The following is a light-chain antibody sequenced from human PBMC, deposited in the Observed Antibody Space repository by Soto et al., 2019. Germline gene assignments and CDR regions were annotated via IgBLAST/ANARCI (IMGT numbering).Light chain of an antibody. CDR3: MQALQTHRT. Sequence: DIVLTQSPLSLPVTPGEPASISCRSSQSLLHSNGYNYLDWYLQKPGQSPQLLIYLGSNRASGVPDRFSGSGSGTDFTLKISRVKAEDVGVYYCMQALQTHRTFGQGTKVDIK. CDR1: QSLLHSNGYNY. J-gene: IGKJ1*01. V-gene: IGKV2-28*01. CDR2: LGS.